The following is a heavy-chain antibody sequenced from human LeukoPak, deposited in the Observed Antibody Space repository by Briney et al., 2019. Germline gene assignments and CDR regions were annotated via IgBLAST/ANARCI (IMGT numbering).Heavy chain of an antibody. CDR1: GFTFSSYW. D-gene: IGHD3-9*01. J-gene: IGHJ6*02. CDR3: AKGAHYDILTGYYRDYYGMDV. Sequence: PGGSLRLSCAATGFTFSSYWMSWVRQAPGKGLEWVSAISGSGGSTYYADSVKGRFTISRDNSKNTLYLQMNSLRAEDTAVYYCAKGAHYDILTGYYRDYYGMDVWGQGTTVTVSS. CDR2: ISGSGGST. V-gene: IGHV3-23*01.